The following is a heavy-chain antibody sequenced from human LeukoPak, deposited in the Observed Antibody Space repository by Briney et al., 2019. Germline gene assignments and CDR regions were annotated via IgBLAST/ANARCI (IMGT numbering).Heavy chain of an antibody. CDR1: GYSFTNYW. CDR3: AGPATTGARGFDS. J-gene: IGHJ4*02. D-gene: IGHD4-17*01. CDR2: IYPADSDT. Sequence: GESLKISCKGSGYSFTNYWIGWVRQMPGKGLEWMGIIYPADSDTRYSPSFQGQVTISADKSISTAYLQWNSLKASDTAMYSCAGPATTGARGFDSGGQGPLVTVSS. V-gene: IGHV5-51*01.